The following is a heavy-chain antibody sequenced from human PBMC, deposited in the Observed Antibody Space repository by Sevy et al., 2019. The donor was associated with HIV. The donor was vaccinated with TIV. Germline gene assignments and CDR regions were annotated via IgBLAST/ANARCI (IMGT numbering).Heavy chain of an antibody. CDR1: GFSLNNYW. CDR2: IKQDGSVK. CDR3: VRGIAAAGSF. Sequence: GGSLRLSCAASGFSLNNYWMNWVRQAPGKGLEWVANIKQDGSVKYYVDSVKGRFTISRDKARNLLYLQMNSLRVEDTALYYWVRGIAAAGSFWGQGTLVTVSS. D-gene: IGHD6-13*01. J-gene: IGHJ4*02. V-gene: IGHV3-7*01.